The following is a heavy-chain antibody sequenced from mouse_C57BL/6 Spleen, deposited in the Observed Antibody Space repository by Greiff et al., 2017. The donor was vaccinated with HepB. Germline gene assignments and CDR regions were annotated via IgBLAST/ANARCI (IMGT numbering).Heavy chain of an antibody. CDR2: INPSSGYT. CDR3: ARGYYYGSSYDWYFDV. J-gene: IGHJ1*03. V-gene: IGHV1-4*01. D-gene: IGHD1-1*01. Sequence: QVQLKQSGAELARPGASVKMSCKASGYTFTSYTMHWVKQRPGQGLEWIGYINPSSGYTKYNQKFKDKATLTADKSSSTAYMQLSSLTSEDSAVYYCARGYYYGSSYDWYFDVWGTGTTVTVSS. CDR1: GYTFTSYT.